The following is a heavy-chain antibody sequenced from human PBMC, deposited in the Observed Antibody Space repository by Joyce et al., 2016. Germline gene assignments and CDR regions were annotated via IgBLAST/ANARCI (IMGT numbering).Heavy chain of an antibody. V-gene: IGHV4-34*01. J-gene: IGHJ6*02. CDR3: ARGRGYTTSVRRRGMDV. D-gene: IGHD6-13*01. Sequence: QVQLQQWGAGLLKPSETLSLTCAVYGGSFSGYYWTFIRQPPGKGLEGIGEIKGVGITNYKPPLKSRVTILLDASKNQFSLKLTSVTAADTAVYYCARGRGYTTSVRRRGMDVWGQGTTVTVSS. CDR2: IKGVGIT. CDR1: GGSFSGYY.